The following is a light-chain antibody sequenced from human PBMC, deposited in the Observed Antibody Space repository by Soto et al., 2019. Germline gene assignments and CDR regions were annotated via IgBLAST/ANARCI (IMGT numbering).Light chain of an antibody. V-gene: IGKV3-15*01. Sequence: EIVMTQSPATLSVSPGERASLSCRASQSVGSNLAWYQQTAGQAPRLLIYGASTRATGIPARFSGSGSGTEFTLTISSLQSEDFGVYSCQHYASWPYTFGQGTKLEIK. CDR3: QHYASWPYT. CDR1: QSVGSN. J-gene: IGKJ2*01. CDR2: GAS.